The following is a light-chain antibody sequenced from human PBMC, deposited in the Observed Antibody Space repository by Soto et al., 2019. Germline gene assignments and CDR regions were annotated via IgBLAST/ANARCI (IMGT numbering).Light chain of an antibody. CDR2: GAS. J-gene: IGKJ1*01. V-gene: IGKV3-20*01. CDR1: QSVSSSY. CDR3: PQYGSSWT. Sequence: EIVLTQCPGTLSLSPGERYTLSCMASQSVSSSYLAWYQQKPGQAPRLLIYGASSRATGIPDRFSGSGSGTDFTLTISRLEPEDFAVYYCPQYGSSWTVGQGTKVEIK.